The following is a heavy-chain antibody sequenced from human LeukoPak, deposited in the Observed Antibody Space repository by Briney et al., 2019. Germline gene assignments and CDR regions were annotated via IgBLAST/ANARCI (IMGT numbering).Heavy chain of an antibody. D-gene: IGHD3-22*01. CDR3: ASVPDYYDSSGYYLPWFDP. CDR1: GYTFAGYY. J-gene: IGHJ5*02. Sequence: ASVKVSCKASGYTFAGYYMHWVRQAPGQGLEWMGWIDPNSGGTNYAQKFQGRVTMTRDTSISTAYMELSRLRSDDTAVYYCASVPDYYDSSGYYLPWFDPWGQGTLVTVSS. V-gene: IGHV1-2*02. CDR2: IDPNSGGT.